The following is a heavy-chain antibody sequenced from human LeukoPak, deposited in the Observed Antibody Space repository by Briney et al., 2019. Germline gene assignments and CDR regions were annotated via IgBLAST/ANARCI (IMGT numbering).Heavy chain of an antibody. D-gene: IGHD3-22*01. CDR3: AKFGDYYDSIGHDY. Sequence: GGSLRLSCAASGFTFSSYAMSWVRQAPGKGLEWVSAISGSGGSTYYADSVKGRFTISRDNSKNTLYLQMNSLRAEDTAVYYSAKFGDYYDSIGHDYWGQGTLVTVSS. V-gene: IGHV3-23*01. CDR1: GFTFSSYA. CDR2: ISGSGGST. J-gene: IGHJ4*02.